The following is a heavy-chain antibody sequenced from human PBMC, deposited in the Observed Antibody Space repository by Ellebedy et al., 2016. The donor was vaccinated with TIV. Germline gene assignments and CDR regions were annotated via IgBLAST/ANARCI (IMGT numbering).Heavy chain of an antibody. Sequence: GGSLRLXXAASGFTFSSYAMSWVRQAPGKGLEWVSAISGSGGSTYYADSVKGRFTISRDNSKNTLYLQMNSLRGEDTAVYYCAKDSSLLWFGELIGGMDVWGQGTTVTVSS. CDR2: ISGSGGST. V-gene: IGHV3-23*01. CDR1: GFTFSSYA. J-gene: IGHJ6*02. CDR3: AKDSSLLWFGELIGGMDV. D-gene: IGHD3-10*01.